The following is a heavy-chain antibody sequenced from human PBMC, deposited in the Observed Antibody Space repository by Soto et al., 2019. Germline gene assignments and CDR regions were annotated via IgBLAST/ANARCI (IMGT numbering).Heavy chain of an antibody. CDR2: IWYDGSNK. J-gene: IGHJ6*02. Sequence: QVQLVESGGGVVQPGRSLRLSCAASGFTFSSYGMHWVRQAPGKGLEWVAVIWYDGSNKYYADSVKGRFTISRDNSKNTLNLQMNSTGAKHTAVYYWASSGYYYGSGSPRGMDVWGQGTTVTVSS. V-gene: IGHV3-33*01. CDR1: GFTFSSYG. D-gene: IGHD3-10*01. CDR3: ASSGYYYGSGSPRGMDV.